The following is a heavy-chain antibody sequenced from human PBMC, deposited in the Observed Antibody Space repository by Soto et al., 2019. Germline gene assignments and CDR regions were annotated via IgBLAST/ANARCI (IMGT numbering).Heavy chain of an antibody. CDR1: GYTFTSYA. CDR3: ARDEGYPGIVGATMFFAFDI. V-gene: IGHV1-3*01. CDR2: INAGNGNT. J-gene: IGHJ3*02. Sequence: ASVKVSCKASGYTFTSYAMHWVRQAPGQRLEWMGWINAGNGNTKYSQKFQGRVTITRDTYASTAYIELSSLRSEDTAVYYCARDEGYPGIVGATMFFAFDIWGQGTMVTGSS. D-gene: IGHD1-26*01.